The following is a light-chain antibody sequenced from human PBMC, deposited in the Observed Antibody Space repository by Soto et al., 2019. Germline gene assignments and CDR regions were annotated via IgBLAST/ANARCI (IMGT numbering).Light chain of an antibody. CDR2: DAS. V-gene: IGKV3-11*01. Sequence: EIVLTQSPATLSLSPGDTATLSFRASQSVNNYLGWYQQKPGQAPRLLIYDASNRATGIPARFSGSGSGTDFTLTISSLQSEDFAVYYCQQYNNWPPTFGQGTKVDIK. CDR3: QQYNNWPPT. CDR1: QSVNNY. J-gene: IGKJ1*01.